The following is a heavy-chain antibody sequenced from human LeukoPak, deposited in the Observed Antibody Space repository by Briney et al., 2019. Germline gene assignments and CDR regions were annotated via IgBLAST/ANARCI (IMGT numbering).Heavy chain of an antibody. CDR2: IIPILGMA. V-gene: IGHV1-69*04. CDR3: ARDGSGSYYFDY. CDR1: GGTFISYA. J-gene: IGHJ4*02. D-gene: IGHD1-26*01. Sequence: SVKVSCKASGGTFISYAISWVRQAPGQGLEWMGRIIPILGMANYAQKFQGRVTITTDKSTRTAYMELSSLRSEDTAVYYCARDGSGSYYFDYWGQGTLVTVSS.